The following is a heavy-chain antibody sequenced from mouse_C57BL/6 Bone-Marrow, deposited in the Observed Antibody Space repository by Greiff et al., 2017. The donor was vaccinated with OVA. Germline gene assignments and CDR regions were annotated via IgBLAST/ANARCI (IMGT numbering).Heavy chain of an antibody. D-gene: IGHD1-1*02. CDR1: GYAFSSSW. J-gene: IGHJ1*03. CDR3: AGGYYGAGGRDWYFDV. V-gene: IGHV1-82*01. Sequence: QVQLQQSGPELVKPGASVKLSCKASGYAFSSSWMNWVKQRPGKGLEWIGRIYPGGGDTNYTGKFKGKATLTADKSSSTAYMQLSSLTSEDSAVYYGAGGYYGAGGRDWYFDVWGTGTTVTVSS. CDR2: IYPGGGDT.